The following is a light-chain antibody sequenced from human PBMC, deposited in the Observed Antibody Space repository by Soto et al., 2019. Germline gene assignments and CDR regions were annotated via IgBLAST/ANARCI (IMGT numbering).Light chain of an antibody. CDR1: QSIDKN. V-gene: IGKV3D-15*01. Sequence: EIVMTQSPGTLSLSPGARATLSCRASQSIDKNYLTWYQQKPGQAPRVLIYDASTRATGIPDRFSGSGSGTDFTLTINSLQSEDFAVYYCQQYNNWPRTFGQGTKVDI. J-gene: IGKJ1*01. CDR3: QQYNNWPRT. CDR2: DAS.